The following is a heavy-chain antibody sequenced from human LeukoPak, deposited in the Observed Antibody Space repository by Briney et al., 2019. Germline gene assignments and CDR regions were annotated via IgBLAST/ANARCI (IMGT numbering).Heavy chain of an antibody. Sequence: QTGGSLRLSCAASGFSFSDAWMSWVRQAPGKGLEYVSAIGSNGLSTYYANSVKGRFIISRDNSKNTLYLQMGSLRPEDMAVYYCARCGGDCYNGRDWFDPWGQGTLVTVSS. CDR1: GFSFSDAW. CDR2: IGSNGLST. CDR3: ARCGGDCYNGRDWFDP. J-gene: IGHJ5*02. V-gene: IGHV3-64*01. D-gene: IGHD2-21*02.